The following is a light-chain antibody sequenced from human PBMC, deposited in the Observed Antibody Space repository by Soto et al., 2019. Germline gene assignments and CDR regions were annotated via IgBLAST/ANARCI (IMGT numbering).Light chain of an antibody. CDR3: ATWDDSLSGFVV. Sequence: QSVLTQPPSVSGTPGQRVTISCSGSSSNIGNNFVYWYQHLPGAAPTLVVYSDNHRPSGVPVRFSGSKSGTSASLTIRGLRSEDEATYYCATWDDSLSGFVVFGGGTQLTVL. J-gene: IGLJ7*01. CDR1: SSNIGNNF. V-gene: IGLV1-47*01. CDR2: SDN.